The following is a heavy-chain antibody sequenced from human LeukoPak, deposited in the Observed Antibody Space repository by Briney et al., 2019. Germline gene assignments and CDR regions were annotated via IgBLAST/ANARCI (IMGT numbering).Heavy chain of an antibody. CDR1: GYPFSDYY. Sequence: ASVKVSCRTSGYPFSDYYIHWIRQASGQGLESMGWINPKNGDTKYAQRSQGRLTITMDTSIDTVYMELRSLRYDDTAVYYCARLSALWGQGTLVTVSS. CDR2: INPKNGDT. J-gene: IGHJ4*02. CDR3: ARLSAL. V-gene: IGHV1-2*02.